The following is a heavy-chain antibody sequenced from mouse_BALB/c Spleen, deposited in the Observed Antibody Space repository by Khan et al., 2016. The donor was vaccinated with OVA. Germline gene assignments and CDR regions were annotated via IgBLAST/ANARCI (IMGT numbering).Heavy chain of an antibody. J-gene: IGHJ3*01. CDR1: GFTFSTYG. CDR2: VSTGGHYT. V-gene: IGHV5-6*02. D-gene: IGHD1-1*01. Sequence: EVMLVESGGDIVKPGGSLKLSCAASGFTFSTYGMSWVRQTPDKRLEWVATVSTGGHYTYYSDTVKGRFTISGDNAKNTLYMQMTSLRSEATAMFYSTRHDCYYDRDGFAYWGQGTLVTVSA. CDR3: TRHDCYYDRDGFAY.